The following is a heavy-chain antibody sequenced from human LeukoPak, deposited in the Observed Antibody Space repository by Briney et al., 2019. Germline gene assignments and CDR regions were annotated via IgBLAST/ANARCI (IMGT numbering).Heavy chain of an antibody. D-gene: IGHD2-21*02. J-gene: IGHJ4*02. Sequence: GASVKVSCKATGYTFTGYYVHWVRQASGQGLEWMGRINPNSGDTNYAQKFQGRVTMTRDTSISTAYMELSRLRSGDTAVYYCARDYCGGDCFPDYWGQGTLVTVSS. CDR2: INPNSGDT. V-gene: IGHV1-2*06. CDR3: ARDYCGGDCFPDY. CDR1: GYTFTGYY.